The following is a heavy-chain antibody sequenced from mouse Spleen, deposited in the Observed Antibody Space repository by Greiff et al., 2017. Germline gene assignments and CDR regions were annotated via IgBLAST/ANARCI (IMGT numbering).Heavy chain of an antibody. CDR3: ARWDYYGSSYAMDY. CDR1: GYTFTSYG. D-gene: IGHD1-1*01. V-gene: IGHV1-81*01. CDR2: IYPRSGNT. J-gene: IGHJ4*01. Sequence: QVQLQQSGAELARPGASVKLSCKASGYTFTSYGISWVKQRTGQGLEWIGEIYPRSGNTYYNEKFKGKATPTADKSSSTAYMELRSLTSEDSAVYFCARWDYYGSSYAMDYWGQGTSVTVSS.